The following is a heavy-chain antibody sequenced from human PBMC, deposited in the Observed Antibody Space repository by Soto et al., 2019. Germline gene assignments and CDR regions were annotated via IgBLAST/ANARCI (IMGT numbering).Heavy chain of an antibody. J-gene: IGHJ4*02. CDR3: ASGGLYI. D-gene: IGHD3-16*01. V-gene: IGHV3-13*01. CDR2: IGTVGDT. CDR1: GFTFSNYD. Sequence: EVQLVESGGGLVQPGGSLRLSCAASGFTFSNYDMQWVRQTTGKGLEWVSGIGTVGDTYYSGCVKGRFSISRENAKNSFYLQRNSLRAEDTAVYYCASGGLYICGQGTLVTVSS.